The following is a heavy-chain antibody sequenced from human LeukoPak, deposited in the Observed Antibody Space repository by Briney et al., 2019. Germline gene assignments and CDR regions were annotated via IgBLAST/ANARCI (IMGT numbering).Heavy chain of an antibody. V-gene: IGHV4-31*03. J-gene: IGHJ4*02. CDR3: AREVGASEYFDY. Sequence: SQTLSLTCTVSGGSISSGGYYWSWIRQHPGKGLEWIGYIYYSGSTYYNPSLKSRVTISVDTSKNQFSLKLSSVTAADTAVYYCAREVGASEYFDYWGQGTLVTVSS. CDR1: GGSISSGGYY. CDR2: IYYSGST. D-gene: IGHD1-26*01.